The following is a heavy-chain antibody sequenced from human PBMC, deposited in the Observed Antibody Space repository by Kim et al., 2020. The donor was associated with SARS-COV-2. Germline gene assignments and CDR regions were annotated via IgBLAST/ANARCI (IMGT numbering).Heavy chain of an antibody. CDR3: ARDRNWNHGGGYYGLDV. V-gene: IGHV3-21*01. Sequence: GGSLRLSCAASRFTFINYSMNWVRQAPGKGLEWDSSISSGSNYIKYADSVKGRFTISRDDANNSLYLQLNSLRVEDTAVYYCARDRNWNHGGGYYGLDV. CDR2: ISSGSNYI. CDR1: RFTFINYS. D-gene: IGHD1-20*01. J-gene: IGHJ6*01.